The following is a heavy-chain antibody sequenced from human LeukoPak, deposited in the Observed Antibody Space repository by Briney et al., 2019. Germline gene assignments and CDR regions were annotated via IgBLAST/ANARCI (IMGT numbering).Heavy chain of an antibody. CDR1: GFTFSTYN. D-gene: IGHD1-26*01. V-gene: IGHV3-21*01. Sequence: GGSLRLSCAASGFTFSTYNMNWVRQAPGKGLEWVSSISSISNYIYYADSVKGRFTISRDNAKNSLYLQINSRRVDDTDVYYCARDVGASAPDAFDIWGQGTMDTVSS. CDR2: ISSISNYI. J-gene: IGHJ3*02. CDR3: ARDVGASAPDAFDI.